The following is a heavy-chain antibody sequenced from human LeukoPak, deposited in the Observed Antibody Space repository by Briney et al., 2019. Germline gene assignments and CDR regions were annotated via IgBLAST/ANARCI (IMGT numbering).Heavy chain of an antibody. D-gene: IGHD2-21*02. J-gene: IGHJ4*02. CDR1: GFTFSSYE. CDR2: INYSGST. CDR3: SRGVTDTN. V-gene: IGHV4-34*01. Sequence: GSLRLSCAASGFTFSSYEMNWIRQPPGKGLEWIGEINYSGSTSYNPSLKSRVTISLDTSKNQFSLNLSSVTAADTAVYYCSRGVTDTNWGQGTLVTVSS.